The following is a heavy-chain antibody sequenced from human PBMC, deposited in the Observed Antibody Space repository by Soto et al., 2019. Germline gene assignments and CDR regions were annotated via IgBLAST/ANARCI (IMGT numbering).Heavy chain of an antibody. CDR2: ISSGSSNI. CDR3: ASATVVAATFDF. V-gene: IGHV3-21*01. CDR1: GFAFRSYN. J-gene: IGHJ4*02. D-gene: IGHD2-15*01. Sequence: EVQLVESGGGLVKPGGSLTLSCAASGFAFRSYNISWVRQAPGKGLEWVASISSGSSNIYYADSVKGRFTISRDNAKNSLFLQMDSLRAEDSAVYYCASATVVAATFDFWGQGTLVTVSS.